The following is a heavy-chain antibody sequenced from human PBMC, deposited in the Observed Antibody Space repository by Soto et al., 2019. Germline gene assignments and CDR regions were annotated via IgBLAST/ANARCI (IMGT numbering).Heavy chain of an antibody. CDR2: ISGSGGST. CDR3: AKEWMITFGGVIDHFDY. CDR1: GFTFSSYA. V-gene: IGHV3-23*01. J-gene: IGHJ4*02. D-gene: IGHD3-16*02. Sequence: GGSLRLSCAASGFTFSSYAMSWVRQAPGKGLEWVSAISGSGGSTYYADSVKGRFTIPRDNSKNTLYLQMNSLRAEDTAVYYCAKEWMITFGGVIDHFDYWGQGTLVTVSS.